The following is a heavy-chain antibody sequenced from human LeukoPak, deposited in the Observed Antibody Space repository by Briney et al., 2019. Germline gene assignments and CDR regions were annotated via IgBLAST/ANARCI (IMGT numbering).Heavy chain of an antibody. CDR3: ARGSRRSYFDY. Sequence: SETLSLTCTVSGASISGYYWSWIRQPPGKGLEWIGYISYSGSTTYSPSLKSRVTMSIDTSKNQFSLNLSSVTAADTAVYFCARGSRRSYFDYWGPGALVLVSS. CDR1: GASISGYY. CDR2: ISYSGST. V-gene: IGHV4-59*12. J-gene: IGHJ4*02.